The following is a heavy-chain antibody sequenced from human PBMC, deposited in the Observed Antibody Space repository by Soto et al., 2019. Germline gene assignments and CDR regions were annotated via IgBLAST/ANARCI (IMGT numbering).Heavy chain of an antibody. CDR2: IYYSGST. D-gene: IGHD6-13*01. V-gene: IGHV4-39*01. CDR1: GGSISSYY. Sequence: PETLSLTCTVSGGSISSYYWGWIRQPPGKGLEWIGGIYYSGSTYYNPSLKSRVTISVDTSKNQFSLKLSSVTAADTAMYYCARHNGLYSSNLYPSYYFDYWGQGTLVTVSS. J-gene: IGHJ4*02. CDR3: ARHNGLYSSNLYPSYYFDY.